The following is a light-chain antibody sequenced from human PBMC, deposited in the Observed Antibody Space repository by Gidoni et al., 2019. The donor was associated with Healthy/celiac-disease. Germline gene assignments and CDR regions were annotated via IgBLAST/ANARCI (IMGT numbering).Light chain of an antibody. CDR1: QTISTY. Sequence: DIQMTQSPSSLSASVGDRVTITCRASQTISTYLNWYQQRPGEAPKLLVYAASSLKRGVPSRFSATESGTDFTLTINGLQPEDFATYYCQQSYSMPRTFGQGTKVEV. CDR2: AAS. V-gene: IGKV1-39*01. CDR3: QQSYSMPRT. J-gene: IGKJ1*01.